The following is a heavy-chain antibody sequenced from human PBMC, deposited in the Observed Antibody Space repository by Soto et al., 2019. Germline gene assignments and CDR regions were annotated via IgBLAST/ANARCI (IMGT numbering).Heavy chain of an antibody. CDR3: ARGGEGYCSGGSCYSVAIDY. Sequence: QVQLVQSGAEVKKPGASVKVSCKASGYTFTSYGISWVRQAPGQGLEWMGWISAYNGNTNYAQKLQGRVTMTTDTSTSTAYMELRSLRSDDTAVYSCARGGEGYCSGGSCYSVAIDYWGQGTLVTVSS. J-gene: IGHJ4*02. CDR2: ISAYNGNT. V-gene: IGHV1-18*01. D-gene: IGHD2-15*01. CDR1: GYTFTSYG.